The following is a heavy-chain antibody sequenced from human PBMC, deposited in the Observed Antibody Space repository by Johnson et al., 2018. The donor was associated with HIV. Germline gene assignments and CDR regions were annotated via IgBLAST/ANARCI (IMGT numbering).Heavy chain of an antibody. CDR2: ISSSGKST. D-gene: IGHD3-16*01. CDR1: GFTFRNAW. CDR3: ARVTPQRGDNDVFDI. J-gene: IGHJ3*02. V-gene: IGHV3-11*06. Sequence: QVQLVESGGGVVQPGRSLRLSCGGSGFTFRNAWMSWVRQAPGKGLEWVSYISSSGKSTNYTDSVKGRFPISRDNSKNTLYLQMNSLRAEDTAVYYCARVTPQRGDNDVFDIWGQGTMVTVSS.